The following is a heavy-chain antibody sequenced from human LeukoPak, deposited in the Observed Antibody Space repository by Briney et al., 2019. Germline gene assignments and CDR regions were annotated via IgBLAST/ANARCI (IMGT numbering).Heavy chain of an antibody. CDR3: ARQYISGQWYFDY. D-gene: IGHD5-18*01. CDR1: GFTFSSYA. J-gene: IGHJ4*02. CDR2: ISSDGSYK. Sequence: PGGSLRLPCAASGFTFSSYAMSWVRQAPGKGLGWVAVISSDGSYKYYADSVKGRFTISRDNSKNTLYLQMNSLIPEDTAVYYCARQYISGQWYFDYWGQGTLVTVSS. V-gene: IGHV3-30*04.